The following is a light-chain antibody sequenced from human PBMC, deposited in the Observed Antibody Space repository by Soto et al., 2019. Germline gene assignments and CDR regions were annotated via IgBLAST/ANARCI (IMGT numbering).Light chain of an antibody. CDR2: GAF. CDR1: QSLSSSQ. Sequence: EIVLTQSPGTLSLSPGERATLSCRASQSLSSSQLAWYQQKVGQAPRLLIYGAFNRATGIPARFSGSGSGTDFTLTISSLEPEDSAVYYCQQRNVWPPVTFGQGTRLEIK. J-gene: IGKJ5*01. V-gene: IGKV3-11*01. CDR3: QQRNVWPPVT.